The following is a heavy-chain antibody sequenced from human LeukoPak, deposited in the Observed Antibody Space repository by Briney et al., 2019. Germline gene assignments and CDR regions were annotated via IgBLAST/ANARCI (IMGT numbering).Heavy chain of an antibody. CDR2: IYYSGST. Sequence: PSETLSLTCTVSGGSISSYYWSWIRQPPGKGLEWIGYIYYSGSTNYNPSLKSRVTISVDTSKNQFSLKLTSVTAADTALYYCARGLLVRAMRYFDYWGQGTLVTVSS. CDR3: ARGLLVRAMRYFDY. V-gene: IGHV4-59*01. J-gene: IGHJ4*02. CDR1: GGSISSYY. D-gene: IGHD3-10*01.